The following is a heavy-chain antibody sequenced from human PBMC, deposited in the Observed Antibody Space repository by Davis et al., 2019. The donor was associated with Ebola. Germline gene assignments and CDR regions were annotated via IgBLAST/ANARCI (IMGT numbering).Heavy chain of an antibody. Sequence: GGSLRLSCATSGFTFGGYAMSWVRQAPGKGLEWIALIRSKAYGATTEYAASVRGRFTISRDDSKSIAYLQMNSLKTEDTAVYYCTTTTTASDYWGQGTLVTVSS. CDR2: IRSKAYGATT. D-gene: IGHD4-11*01. CDR1: GFTFGGYA. CDR3: TTTTTASDY. J-gene: IGHJ4*02. V-gene: IGHV3-49*04.